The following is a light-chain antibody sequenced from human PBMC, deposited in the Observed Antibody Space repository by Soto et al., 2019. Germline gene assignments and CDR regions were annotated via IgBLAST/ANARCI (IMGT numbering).Light chain of an antibody. CDR1: QTLNNY. CDR3: QQSYSTPPS. V-gene: IGKV1-39*01. Sequence: DIQMTQSPSSVSASVGDRVTITCRASQTLNNYLTWFQQKPGKAPKVLIYAASTLQSGVPSRFSGSGSGAEFTLTISSLQPEDFATYYCQQSYSTPPSFGQGTRLEIK. CDR2: AAS. J-gene: IGKJ5*01.